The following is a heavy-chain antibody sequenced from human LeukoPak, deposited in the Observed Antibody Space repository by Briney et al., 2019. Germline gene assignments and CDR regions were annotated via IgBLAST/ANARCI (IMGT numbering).Heavy chain of an antibody. D-gene: IGHD4-17*01. Sequence: LSETLSLTCTVSGGSISSYYWSWIRQPPGKGLEWIGYIYYSGSTNYNPSLKSRVTMSVDTSKNQFSLKLSSVTAADTAVYYCARHRPNDYGDYEGEDYWGQGTLVTVSS. CDR1: GGSISSYY. CDR2: IYYSGST. CDR3: ARHRPNDYGDYEGEDY. V-gene: IGHV4-59*08. J-gene: IGHJ4*02.